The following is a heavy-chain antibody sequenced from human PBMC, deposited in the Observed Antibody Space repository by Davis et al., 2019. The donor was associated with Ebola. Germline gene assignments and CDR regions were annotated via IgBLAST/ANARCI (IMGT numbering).Heavy chain of an antibody. D-gene: IGHD1-26*01. CDR3: AKDLDQWGYFYGMDV. CDR1: GFTVSSNY. V-gene: IGHV3-30*18. J-gene: IGHJ6*02. Sequence: GESLKISCAASGFTVSSNYMSWVRQAPGKGLEWVAVTSSDGSNQYYADSVKGRFTISRDNSKNTLYLQMDSLRPEDTAVYYCAKDLDQWGYFYGMDVWGQGTMVTVYS. CDR2: TSSDGSNQ.